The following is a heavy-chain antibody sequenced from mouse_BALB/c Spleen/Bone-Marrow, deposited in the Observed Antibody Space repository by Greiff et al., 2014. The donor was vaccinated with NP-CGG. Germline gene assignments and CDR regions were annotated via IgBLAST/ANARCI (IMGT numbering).Heavy chain of an antibody. J-gene: IGHJ4*01. CDR3: TRGWDAMDY. CDR1: GYTFTDYE. V-gene: IGHV1-15*01. Sequence: QVQLQQSGAELVRPGASVKLSCKALGYTFTDYEIHWVKQTPEHGLEWIGAIHPGSGGTAYNQKFKGKATLTVDKSSNTAHMELSSLTSEDSAFYYGTRGWDAMDYWGQGTSVTVSS. D-gene: IGHD3-3*01. CDR2: IHPGSGGT.